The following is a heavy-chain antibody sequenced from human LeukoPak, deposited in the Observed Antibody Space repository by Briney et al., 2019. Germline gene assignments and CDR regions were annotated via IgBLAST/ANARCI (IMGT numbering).Heavy chain of an antibody. CDR2: ISSSGNTI. J-gene: IGHJ6*02. D-gene: IGHD6-13*01. V-gene: IGHV3-48*03. Sequence: GGSLRLSCAASGFTFSDYEMNWVRQAPGKGLEWVSYISSSGNTIYHADSVKGRFTISRDNAKNSQYLQMNSLRAEDTAVYYCARDSLVRGYYYGMDVWGQGTTVTVSS. CDR1: GFTFSDYE. CDR3: ARDSLVRGYYYGMDV.